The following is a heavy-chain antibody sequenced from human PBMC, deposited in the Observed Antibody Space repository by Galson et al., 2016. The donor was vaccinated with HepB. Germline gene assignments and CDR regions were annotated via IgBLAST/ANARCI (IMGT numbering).Heavy chain of an antibody. Sequence: SVKVSCKASGYSFTDYFIYWVRQAPGQGLEWVGWINPNTGGTNYAQSFQGRVTMTRDTSISTGYMELSRLRSDDTAMYYRARGDWNPDYWGQGTQVTVSS. V-gene: IGHV1-2*02. CDR2: INPNTGGT. CDR1: GYSFTDYF. J-gene: IGHJ4*02. D-gene: IGHD1-1*01. CDR3: ARGDWNPDY.